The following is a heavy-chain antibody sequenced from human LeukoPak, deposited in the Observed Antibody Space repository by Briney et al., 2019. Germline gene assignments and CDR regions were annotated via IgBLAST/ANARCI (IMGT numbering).Heavy chain of an antibody. CDR1: GYTFTNHG. V-gene: IGHV1-18*01. J-gene: IGHJ3*02. Sequence: ASVKVSCKASGYTFTNHGISWVRQAPGQGLEWMGWISTYNGNTNYAQKLQGRVTMTTDTSTSTAYMDLRSLRSDDTAVYYCARSGGWAYGDYDCFIAFDIWGQGTMVTVSS. D-gene: IGHD4-17*01. CDR3: ARSGGWAYGDYDCFIAFDI. CDR2: ISTYNGNT.